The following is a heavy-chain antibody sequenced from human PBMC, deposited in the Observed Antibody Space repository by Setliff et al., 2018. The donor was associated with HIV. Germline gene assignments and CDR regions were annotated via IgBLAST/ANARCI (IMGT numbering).Heavy chain of an antibody. D-gene: IGHD2-21*02. Sequence: PEETLSLTCTVSGGSISGFYWNWIRQSAGKGLQWIGRIYDSGSTKYNPSLKSRVTMSLDTSKNQFSLKLSSVTAADTAVYYCARQTATGTSATFDSWGQGSLVTVS. CDR1: GGSISGFY. J-gene: IGHJ4*02. CDR3: ARQTATGTSATFDS. CDR2: IYDSGST. V-gene: IGHV4-4*07.